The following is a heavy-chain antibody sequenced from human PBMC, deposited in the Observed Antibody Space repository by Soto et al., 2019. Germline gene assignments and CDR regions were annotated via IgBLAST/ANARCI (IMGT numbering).Heavy chain of an antibody. D-gene: IGHD5-12*01. J-gene: IGHJ6*02. Sequence: SETLSLTCTVSGGSISSADYYWSWVRQPPGKGLEWIGYIYYSGSTFFNPSLKSRVTISKDTSRNQFSLRLNSVTAADTAVYYCAREIVVTIGGMDVWGQGTTVTVSS. CDR1: GGSISSADYY. CDR2: IYYSGST. CDR3: AREIVVTIGGMDV. V-gene: IGHV4-30-4*01.